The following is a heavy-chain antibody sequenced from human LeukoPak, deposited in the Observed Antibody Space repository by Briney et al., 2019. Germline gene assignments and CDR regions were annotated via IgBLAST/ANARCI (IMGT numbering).Heavy chain of an antibody. D-gene: IGHD5-18*01. V-gene: IGHV1-2*02. Sequence: ASVKLSCKASGYTFTGYYMHWVRQAPGQGLEWMGWINPNRGGTNYAQKFQGRVTMTRDTSISTAYMELSRLRSDDTAVYYCARDIVMVTYWFDPWGQGTLVTVSS. CDR2: INPNRGGT. CDR1: GYTFTGYY. CDR3: ARDIVMVTYWFDP. J-gene: IGHJ5*02.